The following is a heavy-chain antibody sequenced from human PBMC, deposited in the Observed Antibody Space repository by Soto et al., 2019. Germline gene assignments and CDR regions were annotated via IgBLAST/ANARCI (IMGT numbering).Heavy chain of an antibody. CDR1: GYTFTSYY. D-gene: IGHD3-3*01. Sequence: ASVKVSCKASGYTFTSYYMHWVRQAPGQGLEWMGIINPSGGSTSYAQKFQGRVTMTRDTSTSTVYMELSSLRSEDTAVYYCARMQATPYYDFWSGYKDAFDIWGQGTMVTVSS. CDR2: INPSGGST. V-gene: IGHV1-46*03. J-gene: IGHJ3*02. CDR3: ARMQATPYYDFWSGYKDAFDI.